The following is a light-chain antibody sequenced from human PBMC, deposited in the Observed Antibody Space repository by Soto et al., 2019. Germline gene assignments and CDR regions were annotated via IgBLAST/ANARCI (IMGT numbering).Light chain of an antibody. J-gene: IGLJ2*01. CDR3: QTWDTCISVV. CDR1: SGHSNYA. CDR2: LNNDGSH. V-gene: IGLV4-69*01. Sequence: QSVLTQSPSASASLGASVKLTCTLSSGHSNYAIAWHQQQPEKGPRYLMKLNNDGSHSKGDGIPDRFSGSSSGAERYLTISSLQSEDESDYYCQTWDTCISVVFGGGTKLTVL.